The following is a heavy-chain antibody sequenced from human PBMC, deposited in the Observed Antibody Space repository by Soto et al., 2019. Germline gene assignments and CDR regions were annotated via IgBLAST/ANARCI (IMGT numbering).Heavy chain of an antibody. V-gene: IGHV1-2*04. CDR3: ARGGGPDYSNYQWIGLGYYYGMDV. J-gene: IGHJ6*02. D-gene: IGHD4-4*01. CDR2: IDPNSGGT. Sequence: ASVKVTSKASGYTFTDYYMHWLLQAPGQGLEGMGGIDPNSGGTNYAQKFQGWVTMTRDTSISTAYMELSRLRSDDTAVYYCARGGGPDYSNYQWIGLGYYYGMDVWGQGTTVTVSS. CDR1: GYTFTDYY.